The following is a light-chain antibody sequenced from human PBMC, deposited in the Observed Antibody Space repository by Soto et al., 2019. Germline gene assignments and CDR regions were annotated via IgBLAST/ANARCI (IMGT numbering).Light chain of an antibody. J-gene: IGKJ4*01. V-gene: IGKV4-1*01. CDR1: RSVLYRSNNKNH. CDR2: WAS. Sequence: DIVMTQSPDSLAVSLGERATMNCKCSRSVLYRSNNKNHLAWYQQKPGQPPQLIIYWASTRESGVPERFSGIGSGTDFTLTISSLEAEDVAFYWCQQYFDVPFTLGGGTKVDIK. CDR3: QQYFDVPFT.